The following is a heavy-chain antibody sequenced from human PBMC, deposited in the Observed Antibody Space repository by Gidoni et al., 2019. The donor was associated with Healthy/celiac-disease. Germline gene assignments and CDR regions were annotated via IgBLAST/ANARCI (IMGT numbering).Heavy chain of an antibody. CDR3: ARGLIGSGVAD. Sequence: QVQLQESGPGLVKPSETLSLTCTVSVGSISSYYWSWIRQPPGKGLEWIVYIYYSGSTNYNPSLKSRVTISVDTSKNQFSLKLSSVTAADTAVYYCARGLIGSGVADWGQGILVTVSS. J-gene: IGHJ4*02. V-gene: IGHV4-59*01. CDR2: IYYSGST. CDR1: VGSISSYY. D-gene: IGHD6-19*01.